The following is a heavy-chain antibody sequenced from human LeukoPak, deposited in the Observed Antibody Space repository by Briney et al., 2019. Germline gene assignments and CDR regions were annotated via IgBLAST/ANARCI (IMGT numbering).Heavy chain of an antibody. D-gene: IGHD5-18*01. V-gene: IGHV1-69*13. CDR3: ADGYSYGYFNYYYGMDV. CDR2: IIPIFGTA. J-gene: IGHJ6*02. Sequence: SVKISCKASGGTFSSYAISWVRQAPGQGLEWTGGIIPIFGTANYAQKFQGRVTITADESTSTAYMELSSLRSEDTAVYYCADGYSYGYFNYYYGMDVWGQGTTVTVSS. CDR1: GGTFSSYA.